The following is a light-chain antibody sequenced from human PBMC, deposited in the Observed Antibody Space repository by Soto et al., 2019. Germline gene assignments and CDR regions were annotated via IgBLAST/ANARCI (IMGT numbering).Light chain of an antibody. CDR3: ELGHMWPIM. CDR2: DAY. V-gene: IGKV3-11*01. CDR1: QSY. Sequence: TVMSWSPGTLSLSPGERATLSCRASQSYLAWYQQKPGQAPRLLIYDAYNRATGIPPRFSGRGSGTDFTLTISILEPEDPAVLYSELGHMWPIMFGQGTRLEIK. J-gene: IGKJ5*01.